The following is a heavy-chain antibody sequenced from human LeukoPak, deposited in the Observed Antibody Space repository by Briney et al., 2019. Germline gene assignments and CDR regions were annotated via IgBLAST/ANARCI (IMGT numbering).Heavy chain of an antibody. CDR2: VHYTGIT. D-gene: IGHD5-24*01. CDR3: TRGSDGEYDS. V-gene: IGHV4-59*08. J-gene: IGHJ4*02. Sequence: HPSETLSLTCTVSSVSISSYYWSWIRQPPGKGLEWIGYVHYTGITNYSPSLKSRVTISLDTSKKQFSLKLSSVTAADTAVYYCTRGSDGEYDSWGQGTLVTVSS. CDR1: SVSISSYY.